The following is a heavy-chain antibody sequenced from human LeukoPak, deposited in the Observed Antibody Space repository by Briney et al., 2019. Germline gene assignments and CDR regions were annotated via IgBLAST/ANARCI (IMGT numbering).Heavy chain of an antibody. CDR2: IDHTGIT. Sequence: SETLSLTCTVSDDSITIYYWSWIRQPPGKGLEWIGYIDHTGITNYNPSLNSRVTISRDTSKNHFSLELSSATAADTAVYFCXXXXXXXXXWYSTYYYYFYMDVWGKGTTVTVSS. V-gene: IGHV4-59*01. CDR3: XXXXXXXXXWYSTYYYYFYMDV. D-gene: IGHD4-11*01. CDR1: DDSITIYY. J-gene: IGHJ6*03.